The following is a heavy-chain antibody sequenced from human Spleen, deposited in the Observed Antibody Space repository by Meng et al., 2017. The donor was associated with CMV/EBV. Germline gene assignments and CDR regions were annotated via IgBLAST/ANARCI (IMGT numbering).Heavy chain of an antibody. J-gene: IGHJ4*02. CDR3: ARWGPLAAAGRGYFDY. Sequence: ASVKVSCKASGYPFTSFYIHWVRQAPGQGLEWMGIINPSGGSTSYAQKFQGRVTMTRDTSTSTVYMELSSLRSEDTAVYYCARWGPLAAAGRGYFDYWGQGTLVTVSS. D-gene: IGHD6-13*01. CDR2: INPSGGST. V-gene: IGHV1-46*01. CDR1: GYPFTSFY.